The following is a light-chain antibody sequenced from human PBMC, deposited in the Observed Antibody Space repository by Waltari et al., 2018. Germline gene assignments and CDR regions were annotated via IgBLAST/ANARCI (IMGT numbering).Light chain of an antibody. CDR1: SLRSWY. CDR2: GKN. CDR3: NSRDTSDHRRV. Sequence: SSELTQDPAVSVALGQTVNITCQGDSLRSWYARWYQQKPGQAPLLIIYGKNDRPSGIPARFAGYSAGNTASLTITGAQAEDEADYYCNSRDTSDHRRVFGTGTKVTVL. J-gene: IGLJ1*01. V-gene: IGLV3-19*01.